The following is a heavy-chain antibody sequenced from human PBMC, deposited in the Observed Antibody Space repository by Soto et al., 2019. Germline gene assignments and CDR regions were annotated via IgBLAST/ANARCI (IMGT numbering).Heavy chain of an antibody. V-gene: IGHV3-30*01. Sequence: QVQLVESGGGVVQPGRSLRLSCAASGFTFSSYAMHWVRQAPGKGLEWVAVISYDGSNKYYADSVKGRFTISSDNSKNTLYLQMNSLRAEDTAVYYCARDRRAVRDYADYWGQGTLVTVSS. J-gene: IGHJ4*02. CDR3: ARDRRAVRDYADY. D-gene: IGHD1-1*01. CDR1: GFTFSSYA. CDR2: ISYDGSNK.